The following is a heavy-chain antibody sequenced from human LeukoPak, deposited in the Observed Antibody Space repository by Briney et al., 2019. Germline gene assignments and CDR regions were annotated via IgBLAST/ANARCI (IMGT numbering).Heavy chain of an antibody. Sequence: SETLSLTCTVSGGSISSHYWSWLRQPPGKGLEWIGYIYYSGTTSYNPSLESRVTMSVVTSKNQFSLKLSSMTAADTAVYYCTRDDYGGAGTTYPVIWGQGTMVTVSS. D-gene: IGHD3-10*01. CDR3: TRDDYGGAGTTYPVI. J-gene: IGHJ3*02. CDR2: IYYSGTT. CDR1: GGSISSHY. V-gene: IGHV4-59*11.